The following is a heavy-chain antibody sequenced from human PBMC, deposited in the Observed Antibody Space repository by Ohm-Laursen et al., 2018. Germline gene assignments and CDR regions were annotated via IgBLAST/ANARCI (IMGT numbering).Heavy chain of an antibody. V-gene: IGHV3-9*01. D-gene: IGHD1-26*01. CDR1: GFSFSDYT. CDR3: AKMVGAWDFFDY. J-gene: IGHJ4*02. Sequence: SLRLSCAASGFSFSDYTMNWVRQAPGKGLEWVSGITWNSGTITYADSVKGRFTISRDNAKNSLYLQMNSLRAEDTALYYCAKMVGAWDFFDYWGQGTLVTVSS. CDR2: ITWNSGTI.